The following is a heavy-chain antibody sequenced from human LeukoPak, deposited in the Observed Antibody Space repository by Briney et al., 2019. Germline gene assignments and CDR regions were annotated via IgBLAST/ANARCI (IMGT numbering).Heavy chain of an antibody. D-gene: IGHD5-18*01. Sequence: PGGSLRLPCAASGFTFSSYSMNWVRQAPGKGLEWVSYISSSSSTIYYADSVKGRFTISRDNAKNSLYLQMNSLRAEDTAVYYCAKDRDQDTAMVTGYFDYWGQGTLVTVSS. J-gene: IGHJ4*02. V-gene: IGHV3-48*04. CDR3: AKDRDQDTAMVTGYFDY. CDR1: GFTFSSYS. CDR2: ISSSSSTI.